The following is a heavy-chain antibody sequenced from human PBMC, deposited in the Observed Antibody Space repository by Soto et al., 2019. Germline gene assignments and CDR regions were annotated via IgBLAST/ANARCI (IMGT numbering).Heavy chain of an antibody. CDR2: ISYDGSNK. CDR1: GVTFSSYA. Sequence: LRLSWAASGVTFSSYAMHGVRQAPGKGLEWVAVISYDGSNKYYADSVKGRFTISRDNSKNTLYLQMNSLRAEDTAVYYCARSAMANYFDYWGQGTLVTVSS. V-gene: IGHV3-30-3*01. D-gene: IGHD5-18*01. J-gene: IGHJ4*02. CDR3: ARSAMANYFDY.